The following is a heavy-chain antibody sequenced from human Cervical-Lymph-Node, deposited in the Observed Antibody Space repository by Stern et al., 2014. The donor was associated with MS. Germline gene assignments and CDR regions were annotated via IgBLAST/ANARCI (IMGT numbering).Heavy chain of an antibody. CDR3: ARELSSSWYNWFDP. CDR2: IHYSGST. Sequence: HVQLVQSGPGLVKPSQTLSLTCTVSGGSISSGLYYWSWIRQPPGKGLEWIGYIHYSGSTYYNPSLKSRVTISRDTSKNQFSLKLSSVTAADTAVYYCARELSSSWYNWFDPWGQGTLVTVPS. CDR1: GGSISSGLYY. J-gene: IGHJ5*02. V-gene: IGHV4-31*03. D-gene: IGHD6-13*01.